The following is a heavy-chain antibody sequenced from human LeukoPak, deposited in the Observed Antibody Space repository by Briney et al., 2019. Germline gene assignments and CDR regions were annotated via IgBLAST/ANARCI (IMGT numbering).Heavy chain of an antibody. J-gene: IGHJ3*02. CDR2: IFYSGST. D-gene: IGHD3-22*01. V-gene: IGHV4-39*01. CDR1: GGSISSSSYY. CDR3: ARVLVVITGADAFDI. Sequence: SETLSLTCTGSGGSISSSSYYWGWIRQPPGKGLEWIGYIFYSGSTYYSPSLKSRVTISVDTSKNQFSLNLISVTAADTAVYYCARVLVVITGADAFDIWGQGTMVTVSS.